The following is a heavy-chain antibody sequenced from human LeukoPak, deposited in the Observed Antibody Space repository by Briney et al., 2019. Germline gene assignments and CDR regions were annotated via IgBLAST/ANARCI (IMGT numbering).Heavy chain of an antibody. Sequence: SETLSLTCTVSGGSISSYYWSWIRQPAGKGLEWIGRIYTSGSTNYNPSLKSRVTMSVDTSKNQFSLKLSSVTAADTAVYYCARDSGYCSSTSCSYSPESVYFYYYYMDVWGKGTTVTVSS. V-gene: IGHV4-4*07. CDR2: IYTSGST. CDR1: GGSISSYY. D-gene: IGHD2-2*01. CDR3: ARDSGYCSSTSCSYSPESVYFYYYYMDV. J-gene: IGHJ6*03.